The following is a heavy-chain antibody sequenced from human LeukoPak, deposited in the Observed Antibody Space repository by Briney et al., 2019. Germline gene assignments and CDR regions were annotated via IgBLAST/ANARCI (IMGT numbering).Heavy chain of an antibody. CDR2: FSSTGGSI. V-gene: IGHV3-23*01. J-gene: IGHJ5*02. CDR3: ARPRVPVAGTRWFDP. CDR1: GFTFSNYA. Sequence: GGSLRLSCTASGFTFSNYAMSWVRQAPGKGLEWVSSFSSTGGSIYNTDSVKGRFTISGDNSKNTLYLQMNSLRVEDTAVYYCARPRVPVAGTRWFDPWGQGALVTVSS. D-gene: IGHD6-19*01.